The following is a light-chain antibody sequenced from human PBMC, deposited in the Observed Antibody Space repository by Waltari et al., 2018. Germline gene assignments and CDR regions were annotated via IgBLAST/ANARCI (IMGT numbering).Light chain of an antibody. CDR1: SSDVGGYNY. CDR2: DVS. V-gene: IGLV2-14*04. J-gene: IGLJ2*01. Sequence: GSPGQSITISCTGTSSDVGGYNYVSWYQQHPGKAPKLMIYDVSKRPSGVSNRFSGSKSGNTASLTISGLQAEDEADYYCSSYTSSSTVVFGGGTKLTVL. CDR3: SSYTSSSTVV.